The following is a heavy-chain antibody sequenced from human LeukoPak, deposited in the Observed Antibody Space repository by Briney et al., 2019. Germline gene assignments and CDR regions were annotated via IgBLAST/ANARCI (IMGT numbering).Heavy chain of an antibody. CDR3: ARDHVPRGDGYNYYEY. CDR2: ISGYKGNT. J-gene: IGHJ4*02. CDR1: GYTFTTYG. V-gene: IGHV1-18*01. Sequence: ASVKVSCKASGYTFTTYGISWVRQAPGQGLEWMGWISGYKGNTIYAQKRQGRVTMTTDTSTSTAYMDLRSLRPDDTAVYYCARDHVPRGDGYNYYEYWGQGTLVTVPS. D-gene: IGHD5-24*01.